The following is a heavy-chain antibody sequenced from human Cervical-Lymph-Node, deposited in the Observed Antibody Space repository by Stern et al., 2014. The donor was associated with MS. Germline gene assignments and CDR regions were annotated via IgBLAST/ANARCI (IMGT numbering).Heavy chain of an antibody. CDR1: GFTFSRYA. D-gene: IGHD4-17*01. CDR2: ISYDGSTK. J-gene: IGHJ6*02. V-gene: IGHV3-30*04. CDR3: ARDRLDGDYVYYYGLDV. Sequence: VQLVESGGGVVRPGRTLRLSCAASGFTFSRYAVLWVRQAPGKGLEWVAAISYDGSTKCYGDSVKGRFTISRDNSKNTLFLQMNNLRPEDSGVYHCARDRLDGDYVYYYGLDVWGQGTTVTVSS.